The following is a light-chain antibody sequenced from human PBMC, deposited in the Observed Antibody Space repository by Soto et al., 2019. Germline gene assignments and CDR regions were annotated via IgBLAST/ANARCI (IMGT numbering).Light chain of an antibody. CDR3: QQRSSWYS. Sequence: EIVLTQSPATLSLSPGERATLSCRASQSVTKYLAWYQQKPGQAPRLLIYDASNRATGVPARFSVSGSGTDFTLTISSLQSEDFAVYYCQQRSSWYSFGQGTKLEIK. CDR2: DAS. V-gene: IGKV3-11*01. J-gene: IGKJ2*03. CDR1: QSVTKY.